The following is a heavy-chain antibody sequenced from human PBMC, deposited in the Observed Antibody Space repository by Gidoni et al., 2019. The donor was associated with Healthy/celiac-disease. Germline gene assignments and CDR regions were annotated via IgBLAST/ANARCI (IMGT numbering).Heavy chain of an antibody. Sequence: EVQLVESGGGLVQPGGSLKLSCAASGFTFSGSAMHWVRQASGKGLEWVGRIRSKANSYATAYAASVKGRFTISRDDSKNTAYLQMNSLKTEDTAVYYCTRGFYSSFASGRYFDLWGRGTLVTVSS. CDR3: TRGFYSSFASGRYFDL. V-gene: IGHV3-73*02. D-gene: IGHD6-6*01. CDR2: IRSKANSYAT. CDR1: GFTFSGSA. J-gene: IGHJ2*01.